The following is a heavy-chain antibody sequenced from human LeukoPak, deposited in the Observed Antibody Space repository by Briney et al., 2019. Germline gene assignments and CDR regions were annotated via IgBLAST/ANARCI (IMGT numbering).Heavy chain of an antibody. J-gene: IGHJ3*01. CDR2: IGTYNGNP. D-gene: IGHD3-16*01. Sequence: GASVKVSCKASGYTFTTYAISWVRQAPGQGLEWMGLIGTYNGNPDYTQNLQGRVTMTTDTSTSTAYMELRNLKSDDTAVYYCAREDPGGAFDVWGRGTMVTVSS. V-gene: IGHV1-18*01. CDR3: AREDPGGAFDV. CDR1: GYTFTTYA.